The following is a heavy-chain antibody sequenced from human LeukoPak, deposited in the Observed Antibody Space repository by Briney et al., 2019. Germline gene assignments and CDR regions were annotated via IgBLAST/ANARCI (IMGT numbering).Heavy chain of an antibody. J-gene: IGHJ4*02. CDR3: ARDDDYGDSLDY. D-gene: IGHD4-17*01. Sequence: ASVKVSCKASGYTFTSYGISWVRQAPGQGLEWMGWISAYNGNTNYAQKFQGRVTMTRDTSISTAYMELSRLRSDDTAVYYCARDDDYGDSLDYWGQGTLVTVSS. CDR2: ISAYNGNT. V-gene: IGHV1-18*01. CDR1: GYTFTSYG.